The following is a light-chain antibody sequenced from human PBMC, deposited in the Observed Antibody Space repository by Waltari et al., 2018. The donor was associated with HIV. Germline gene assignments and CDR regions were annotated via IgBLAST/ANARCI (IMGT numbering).Light chain of an antibody. CDR1: KLQNKF. CDR3: QAWDSTTGV. CDR2: QDN. J-gene: IGLJ1*01. V-gene: IGLV3-1*01. Sequence: SFHLTQPPSLSVSPRPTAPIASPGYKLQNKFSSWYQQKPGQSPVLVIYQDNMRPSGIPDRFSASVSGNTATLTIRETQALDEADYYCQAWDSTTGVFGTGTKVTVL.